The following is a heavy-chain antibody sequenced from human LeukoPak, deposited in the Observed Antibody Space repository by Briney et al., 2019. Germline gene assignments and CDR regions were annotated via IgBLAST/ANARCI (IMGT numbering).Heavy chain of an antibody. D-gene: IGHD2-2*01. V-gene: IGHV3-73*01. J-gene: IGHJ4*02. CDR1: GFTFSGSA. Sequence: PGGSLKLSCAASGFTFSGSAMHWVRQAPGKGLEWVGRIRSKANSYATPYAASVKGRFTISRDDSKNTAYLQMNSLKTEDTAVYYCTSIYCSSTSCYCYWGQGTLVTVSS. CDR3: TSIYCSSTSCYCY. CDR2: IRSKANSYAT.